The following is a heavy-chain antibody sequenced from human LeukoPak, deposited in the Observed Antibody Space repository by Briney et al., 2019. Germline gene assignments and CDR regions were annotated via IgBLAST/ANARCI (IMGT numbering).Heavy chain of an antibody. CDR1: RSTFSSYW. CDR3: SSDAGGNSPAFYYFYMDV. J-gene: IGHJ6*03. CDR2: ISSDGSST. Sequence: AGGSLRLSCTASRSTFSSYWMHWVRQAPGKGLVWVSRISSDGSSTSYADSVKGRFTISRDNAKNTLYLQMNSLRAEDTAVYYCSSDAGGNSPAFYYFYMDVWGKGTTVTVSS. D-gene: IGHD4-23*01. V-gene: IGHV3-74*01.